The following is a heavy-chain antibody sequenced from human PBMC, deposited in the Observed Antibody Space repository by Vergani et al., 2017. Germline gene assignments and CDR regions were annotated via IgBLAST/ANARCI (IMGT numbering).Heavy chain of an antibody. CDR2: IYYSGST. CDR3: AREVWGNDYYYYYMDV. Sequence: QVQLQESGPGLVKPSETLSLTCTVSGGSISSYYWSWIRQPPGKRLEWIGYIYYSGSTTYNPSLKSRVTISVDTSKNQFSLKLSSVTAADTAVYYCAREVWGNDYYYYYMDVWGKGTTVTVSS. CDR1: GGSISSYY. D-gene: IGHD3-16*01. V-gene: IGHV4-59*01. J-gene: IGHJ6*03.